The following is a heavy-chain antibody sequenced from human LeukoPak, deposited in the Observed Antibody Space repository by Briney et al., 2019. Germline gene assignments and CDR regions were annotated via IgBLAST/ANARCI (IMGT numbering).Heavy chain of an antibody. J-gene: IGHJ2*01. Sequence: PSATLSLTCTVSGDSISTYYWSWVRQPPGKGLEWVWYIPYSGHTNYNPSLNDRPAISVDTSKNHYSLRLSFVTAADTSVYYCARLIGGVGYFDLWGRGTLVTVSS. V-gene: IGHV4-59*08. CDR3: ARLIGGVGYFDL. CDR2: IPYSGHT. CDR1: GDSISTYY.